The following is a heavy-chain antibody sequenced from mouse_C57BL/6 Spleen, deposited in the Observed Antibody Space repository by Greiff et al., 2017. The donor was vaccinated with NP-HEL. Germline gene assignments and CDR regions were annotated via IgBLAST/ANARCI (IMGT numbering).Heavy chain of an antibody. Sequence: EVQLQQSGPELVKPGASVKISCKASGYTFTDYYMNWVKQSHGKSLEWIGDINPNNGGTSYNQKFKGKATLTVDKSSSTAYMELRILTSEDSAVYYCARWNYYGSSFPMDYWGQGTSVTVSS. V-gene: IGHV1-26*01. J-gene: IGHJ4*01. D-gene: IGHD1-1*01. CDR2: INPNNGGT. CDR3: ARWNYYGSSFPMDY. CDR1: GYTFTDYY.